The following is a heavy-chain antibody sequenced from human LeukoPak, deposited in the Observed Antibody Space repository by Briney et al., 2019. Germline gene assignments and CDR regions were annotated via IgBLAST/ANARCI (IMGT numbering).Heavy chain of an antibody. CDR3: AGALYYNYYETRYFAY. V-gene: IGHV3-53*01. Sequence: PGGSLRLSCTASGCTVRSNYMFWVRQAPGKGLECVSVIYSDGSAYYADSVKGRFTISRDSSMNTLFLQMNSLRAEDTAMYYCAGALYYNYYETRYFAYWGQGTPVTVSS. CDR2: IYSDGSA. D-gene: IGHD3-22*01. J-gene: IGHJ4*02. CDR1: GCTVRSNY.